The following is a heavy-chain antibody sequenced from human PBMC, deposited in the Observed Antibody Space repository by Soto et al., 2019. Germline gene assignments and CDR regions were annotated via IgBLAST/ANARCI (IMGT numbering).Heavy chain of an antibody. D-gene: IGHD6-13*01. CDR1: GGTFSGYF. V-gene: IGHV4-34*01. CDR3: ARGGRQQLIPTPISYKIDY. CDR2: IEHNGNN. J-gene: IGHJ4*02. Sequence: SETLSLTCAVSGGTFSGYFWTWVRQPPGKGLEWIGEIEHNGNNNINPSLKSRVTLSVDTSKNQISLHLRSVTAADTAVYYCARGGRQQLIPTPISYKIDYWGQGTLVTVSS.